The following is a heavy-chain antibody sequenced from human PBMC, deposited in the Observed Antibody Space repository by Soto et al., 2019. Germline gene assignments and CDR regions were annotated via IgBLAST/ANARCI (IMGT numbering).Heavy chain of an antibody. D-gene: IGHD2-21*02. V-gene: IGHV4-39*01. CDR3: ANTLRGDYYFFQH. CDR1: GVAITTSSYF. J-gene: IGHJ1*01. Sequence: QLQLQESGPGLVKPSESLSLICTVSGVAITTSSYFWGWIRQPPGKGLEWFGSVYYSGSTYYNPSLKSRVTISVDTSKNQFSLKLTSVTAADTAVYYCANTLRGDYYFFQHWGQGTLVTVSS. CDR2: VYYSGST.